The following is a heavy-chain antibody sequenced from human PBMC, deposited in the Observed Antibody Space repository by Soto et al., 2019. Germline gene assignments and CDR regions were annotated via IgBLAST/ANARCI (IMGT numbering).Heavy chain of an antibody. D-gene: IGHD2-15*01. Sequence: QVQLVQSGAEVKEPGASVKVSCKASGYPFTSYSFSWVRQAPGQGLEWMGWSSAYNGDTRYAQKFQGRVTMTADPYTDTAYMELRNLRSDDPGVYYCEREGAVVGSAVYYGMDVWGQGTMVTVS. V-gene: IGHV1-18*04. CDR3: EREGAVVGSAVYYGMDV. CDR2: SSAYNGDT. CDR1: GYPFTSYS. J-gene: IGHJ6*02.